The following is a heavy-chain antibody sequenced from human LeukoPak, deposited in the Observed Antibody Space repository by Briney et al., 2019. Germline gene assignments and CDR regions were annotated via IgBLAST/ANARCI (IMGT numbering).Heavy chain of an antibody. D-gene: IGHD1-14*01. J-gene: IGHJ5*01. CDR3: ASQHNGFDS. CDR1: GGSFSAYY. V-gene: IGHV4-34*01. CDR2: IYYLGGT. Sequence: SETLSLTCAVYGGSFSAYYWSWIRQPPGKGLEWIGSIYYLGGTLYNPSLKSRVTIYVDISKNQFSLTVNSVTAEDTAVYYCASQHNGFDSWGQGTLVTVSS.